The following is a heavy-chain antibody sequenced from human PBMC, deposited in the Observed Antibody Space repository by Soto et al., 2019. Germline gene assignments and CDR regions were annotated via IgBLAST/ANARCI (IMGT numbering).Heavy chain of an antibody. V-gene: IGHV3-23*01. CDR3: AKAPNLPRYYHLACFDY. D-gene: IGHD2-2*01. CDR1: GFTFSSYA. J-gene: IGHJ4*02. Sequence: GGSLRLSCAASGFTFSSYAMSGVRQAPGKGLEWVSAISGSGGSTYYADSVKGRFTISRDNSKNTLYLQMNSLISEDTAVYYCAKAPNLPRYYHLACFDYWCQGTLVTVSS. CDR2: ISGSGGST.